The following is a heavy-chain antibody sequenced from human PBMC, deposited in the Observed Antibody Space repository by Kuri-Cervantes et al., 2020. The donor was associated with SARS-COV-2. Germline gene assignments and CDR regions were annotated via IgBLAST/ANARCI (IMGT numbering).Heavy chain of an antibody. CDR1: GGTFSTHA. Sequence: SVKVSCKASGGTFSTHAINWVRQAPGQGLEWMGTVIPMSGTTHHAQRFQGRLTMTADTSTSIAYMTLSSLRSDDTAVYYCARDRGVEARWEGVYYHVMDVWGPGTTVTVSS. D-gene: IGHD1-26*01. J-gene: IGHJ6*02. CDR2: VIPMSGTT. CDR3: ARDRGVEARWEGVYYHVMDV. V-gene: IGHV1-69*06.